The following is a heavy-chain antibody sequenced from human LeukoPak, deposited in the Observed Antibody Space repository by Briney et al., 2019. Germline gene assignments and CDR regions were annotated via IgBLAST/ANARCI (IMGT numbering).Heavy chain of an antibody. CDR2: ISYDGANK. Sequence: GGSLRLSCAASGFSVMSHAMHWVRQAPGKGLEWVAGISYDGANKYYADSVKGRFNISRDKSNNNLYLQMDSLRPEDTAIYYCERDVYDTSGYLFDDWGQGTLVTVSS. J-gene: IGHJ4*02. V-gene: IGHV3-30-3*01. D-gene: IGHD3-22*01. CDR3: ERDVYDTSGYLFDD. CDR1: GFSVMSHA.